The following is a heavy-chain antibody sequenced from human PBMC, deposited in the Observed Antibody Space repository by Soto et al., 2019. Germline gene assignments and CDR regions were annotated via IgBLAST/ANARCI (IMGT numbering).Heavy chain of an antibody. CDR1: GFTFRSYS. J-gene: IGHJ5*02. Sequence: EMQLVESGGGLVQPGGSLRLSCAASGFTFRSYSMNWVRQAPGKGLEWVSYISISSRTIYYADSVKGRFTISRDDAKNSLYLKMNSLRDEDTSVYYCARDNGIAGSFAPWGQGPLVTVSS. CDR2: ISISSRTI. CDR3: ARDNGIAGSFAP. D-gene: IGHD6-13*01. V-gene: IGHV3-48*02.